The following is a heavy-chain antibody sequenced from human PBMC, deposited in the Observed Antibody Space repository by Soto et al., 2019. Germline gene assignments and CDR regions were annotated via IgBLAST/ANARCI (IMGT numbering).Heavy chain of an antibody. D-gene: IGHD3-10*01. Sequence: GGSRRRSCLASGFTLSRYSMSWVGEAPGKGLEWVSGFRAGGDDGTTYYADSVKGRFTISRDNSKNTLFLQMNSLRAEDTAIYYCAKKVNSGSGSQYFDYFGQGTLVTVSS. CDR3: AKKVNSGSGSQYFDY. CDR2: FRAGGDDGTT. V-gene: IGHV3-23*01. CDR1: GFTLSRYS. J-gene: IGHJ4*02.